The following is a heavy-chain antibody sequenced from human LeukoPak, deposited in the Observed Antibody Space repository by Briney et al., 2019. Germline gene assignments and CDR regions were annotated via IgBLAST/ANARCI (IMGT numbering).Heavy chain of an antibody. D-gene: IGHD5-18*01. CDR2: IYYSGDT. J-gene: IGHJ4*02. CDR3: AARYSYGYERGFDF. V-gene: IGHV4-59*08. Sequence: SETLSLTCTVSGGSISSYYWSWIRQPPGKGLEWIGYIYYSGDTNYNPSLKSRVTISVDTSKNQFSLKLSSVTAADTAVYYCAARYSYGYERGFDFWGQGTLVTVSS. CDR1: GGSISSYY.